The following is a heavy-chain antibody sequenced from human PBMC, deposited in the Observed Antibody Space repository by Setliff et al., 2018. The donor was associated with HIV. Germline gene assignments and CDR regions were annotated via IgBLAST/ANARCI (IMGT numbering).Heavy chain of an antibody. CDR2: IGETGTTI. CDR1: GFTFSIYA. CDR3: ARAARDGYSCDY. J-gene: IGHJ4*02. Sequence: PGGSLRLSCVGSGFTFSIYAMNWIRQAPGKGLEWVSYIGETGTTIYYADSVRGRFTISRDNSKNSLYLQMNSLRADDTAVYYCARAARDGYSCDYWGQGTLVTVSS. V-gene: IGHV3-11*01. D-gene: IGHD4-4*01.